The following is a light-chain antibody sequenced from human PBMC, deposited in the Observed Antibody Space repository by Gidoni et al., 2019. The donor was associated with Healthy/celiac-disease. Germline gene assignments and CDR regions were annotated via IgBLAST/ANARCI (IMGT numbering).Light chain of an antibody. CDR3: QRYNSYCGT. V-gene: IGKV1-5*03. J-gene: IGKJ3*01. CDR1: QSISSW. CDR2: KAP. Sequence: DIQMTQSPSTLSASVGDRVTITCPARQSISSWSASYQQKPGNAPKLLIYKAPSLESGVPSRFRGSGSGKEFTLTISSLQPDDFATYYCQRYNSYCGTFGPGTKVDIK.